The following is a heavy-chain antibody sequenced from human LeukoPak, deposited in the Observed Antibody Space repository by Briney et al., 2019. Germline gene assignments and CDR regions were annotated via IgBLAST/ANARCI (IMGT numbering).Heavy chain of an antibody. V-gene: IGHV3-21*01. CDR1: GFTFSSYS. CDR2: ISSSSTYI. D-gene: IGHD3-10*01. CDR3: ARDGSGTYWAYYNWFDP. J-gene: IGHJ5*02. Sequence: GGSLRLSCAASGFTFSSYSMNWVRQAPGKGLEWVSSISSSSTYIYYADSVKGRFTISRDNAKNSLYVQMNSLRAEDTAVYYCARDGSGTYWAYYNWFDPWGQGTLVTVSS.